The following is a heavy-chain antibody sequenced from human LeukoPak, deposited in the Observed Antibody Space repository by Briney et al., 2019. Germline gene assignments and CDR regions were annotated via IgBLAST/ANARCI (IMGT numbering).Heavy chain of an antibody. CDR3: ARGSRSPSGTYHYYFDY. D-gene: IGHD1-26*01. Sequence: PGGSLRLSCAASAFTVSSNYMSWVRQAPGKGLEWVSVVFSGGTTYYADSVKGRFTISRDNSKNTLYLQMNSLRAEDTAVYYCARGSRSPSGTYHYYFDYWGQGTLVTVSS. J-gene: IGHJ4*02. CDR1: AFTVSSNY. CDR2: VFSGGTT. V-gene: IGHV3-53*01.